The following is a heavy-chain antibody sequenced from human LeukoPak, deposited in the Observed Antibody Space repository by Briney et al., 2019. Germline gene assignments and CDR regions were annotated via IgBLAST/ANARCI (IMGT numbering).Heavy chain of an antibody. J-gene: IGHJ4*02. D-gene: IGHD6-19*01. V-gene: IGHV4-61*02. CDR3: VAVAGRRDDY. CDR1: GGSISSGSYY. Sequence: PSETLSLTCTVSGGSISSGSYYWSWIRQPAGKGLEWIGRIYTSGSTNYNPSLKSRVTISVDTSKNQFSLKLSSVTAADTAVYYCVAVAGRRDDYWGQGTLVTVSS. CDR2: IYTSGST.